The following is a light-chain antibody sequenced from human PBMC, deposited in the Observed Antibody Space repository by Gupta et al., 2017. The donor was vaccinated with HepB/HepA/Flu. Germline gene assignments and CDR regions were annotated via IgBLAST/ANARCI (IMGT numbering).Light chain of an antibody. J-gene: IGKJ1*01. V-gene: IGKV2-24*01. Sequence: DIVMTQTPICPPVTLGQPASISCRSSQSHVHSNGNTFLSWLQQRPGQPPRLLIYRISNRFSGVPERFSGSGSGTDFTLEISRVEAEDVGVYYCMQTTQFPWTFGQGTKVEIK. CDR2: RIS. CDR3: MQTTQFPWT. CDR1: QSHVHSNGNTF.